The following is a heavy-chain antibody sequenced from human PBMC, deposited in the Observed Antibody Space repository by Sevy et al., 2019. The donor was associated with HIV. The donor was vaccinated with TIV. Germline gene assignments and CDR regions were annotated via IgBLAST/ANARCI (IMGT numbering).Heavy chain of an antibody. CDR2: INNSGST. J-gene: IGHJ3*01. CDR3: ARVGTWYYSSTGNAFDF. CDR1: GGSFGVYY. V-gene: IGHV4-59*01. D-gene: IGHD3-10*01. Sequence: SETLSLTCTVSGGSFGVYYWTWIRQPPGKGLEWIGQINNSGSTNYKPSLKSRVTISVDTSKTQFSLKLNAVTAAHTAIYYCARVGTWYYSSTGNAFDFWGHGTMVTVSS.